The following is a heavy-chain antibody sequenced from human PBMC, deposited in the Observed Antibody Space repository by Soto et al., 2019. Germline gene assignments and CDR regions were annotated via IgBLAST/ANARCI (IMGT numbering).Heavy chain of an antibody. V-gene: IGHV3-23*01. J-gene: IGHJ4*02. CDR3: AREVEYTSAFGISSSFDY. D-gene: IGHD6-19*01. CDR2: ITASGNSR. Sequence: PGGSLRLSCVVSGFTFNNYAMGWVRQAPGKGLEWVSGITASGNSRYYADSVKDRFTVSRDNSKNTLYLQMNSLRSEDTAVYYCAREVEYTSAFGISSSFDYWGQGTLVTVSS. CDR1: GFTFNNYA.